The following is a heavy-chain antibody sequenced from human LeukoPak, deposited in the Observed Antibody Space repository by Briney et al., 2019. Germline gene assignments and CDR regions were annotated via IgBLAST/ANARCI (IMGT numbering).Heavy chain of an antibody. CDR1: GFTFSSYS. D-gene: IGHD6-13*01. J-gene: IGHJ5*02. V-gene: IGHV3-48*04. Sequence: QSGGSLRLSCAASGFTFSSYSMNWVRQAPGKGLEWVSYISSSSSTIYYADSVKGRFTISRDNAKNSLYLQMNSLRAEDTAVYYCARGALVSAAAQYNWFDPWGQGTLVTVSS. CDR3: ARGALVSAAAQYNWFDP. CDR2: ISSSSSTI.